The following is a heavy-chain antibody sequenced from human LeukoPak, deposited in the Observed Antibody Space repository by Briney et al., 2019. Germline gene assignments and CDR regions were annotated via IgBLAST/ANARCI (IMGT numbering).Heavy chain of an antibody. CDR2: INPKSGAA. CDR1: GYTFTGYY. CDR3: ARGAEAETSPLDF. D-gene: IGHD6-13*01. Sequence: ASVKVSCKASGYTFTGYYLHWVRQAPGQGLEWLGWINPKSGAADYAQQFRGRVTMTRDTSINTDYMEMKRVTSDDTAVYYCARGAEAETSPLDFWGQGTLVIVS. V-gene: IGHV1-2*02. J-gene: IGHJ4*02.